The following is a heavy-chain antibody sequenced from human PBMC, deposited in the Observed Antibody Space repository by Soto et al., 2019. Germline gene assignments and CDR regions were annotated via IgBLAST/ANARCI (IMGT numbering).Heavy chain of an antibody. Sequence: QVQLVQSGAEVRKPGSSVKVSCKASGGTFSSYAISWVRQAPGQGLEWMGGIIPIFGTANYAQKFQGRVTITADESTSTVYKELSSLRSEDTAVYYCASFLGYCSGGSCQGAFDIWGQGTMVTVSS. J-gene: IGHJ3*02. V-gene: IGHV1-69*01. D-gene: IGHD2-15*01. CDR3: ASFLGYCSGGSCQGAFDI. CDR1: GGTFSSYA. CDR2: IIPIFGTA.